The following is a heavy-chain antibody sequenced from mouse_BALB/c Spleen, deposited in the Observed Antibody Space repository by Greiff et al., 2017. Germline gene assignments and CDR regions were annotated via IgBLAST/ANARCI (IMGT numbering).Heavy chain of an antibody. V-gene: IGHV5-17*02. CDR1: GFTFSSFG. CDR2: ISSGSSTI. Sequence: EVQVVESGGGLVQPGGSRKLSCAASGFTFSSFGMHWVRQAPEKGLEWVAYISSGSSTIYYADTVKGRFTISRDNPKNTLFLQMTSLRSEDTAMYYCATDGSNYWGQGTTLTVSS. D-gene: IGHD1-1*01. J-gene: IGHJ2*01. CDR3: ATDGSNY.